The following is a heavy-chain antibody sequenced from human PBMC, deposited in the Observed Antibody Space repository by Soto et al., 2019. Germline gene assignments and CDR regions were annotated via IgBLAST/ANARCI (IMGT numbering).Heavy chain of an antibody. CDR3: AKGAVAGPAYYYMDV. CDR1: GFTFSSYA. V-gene: IGHV3-23*01. Sequence: EVQLLESGGGLVQPGGSLRLSCAASGFTFSSYAMSWVRRAPGKGLEWVSAISGSGGSAYYADAGKGRFTISRDNSMNTLYLQMNSLRAEDTAVYYCAKGAVAGPAYYYMDVWGKGTTVTVSS. D-gene: IGHD6-19*01. CDR2: ISGSGGSA. J-gene: IGHJ6*03.